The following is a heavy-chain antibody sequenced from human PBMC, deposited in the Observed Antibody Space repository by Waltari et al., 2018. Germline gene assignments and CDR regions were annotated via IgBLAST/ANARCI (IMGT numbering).Heavy chain of an antibody. CDR3: ARRGQTTVSYYFDY. CDR2: IYHSGST. CDR1: GGPIISGDYY. Sequence: QVQLQESGPGLVKPSQTLSLICTVSGGPIISGDYYWSWIRQPPGKGLEWIGYIYHSGSTHYNPSLKSRVTISVDTSKNQFSLRLTSVTAADTAVYYCARRGQTTVSYYFDYWGQGTLVTVSS. J-gene: IGHJ4*02. V-gene: IGHV4-30-4*08. D-gene: IGHD4-4*01.